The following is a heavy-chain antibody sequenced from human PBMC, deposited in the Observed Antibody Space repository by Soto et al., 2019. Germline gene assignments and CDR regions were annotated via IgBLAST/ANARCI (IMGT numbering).Heavy chain of an antibody. Sequence: QVQLVQSGAEVKKPGASVKVSCKTSGYTFTNFGLSWVRQAPGQGLEWMGWISAYNGNTNYAQNFQGRVTMTTDTSRSTADMALRSLRSDDTAVYSWARGGTPIDYWGQGTLVTVSS. J-gene: IGHJ4*02. CDR2: ISAYNGNT. CDR1: GYTFTNFG. CDR3: ARGGTPIDY. V-gene: IGHV1-18*01. D-gene: IGHD3-16*01.